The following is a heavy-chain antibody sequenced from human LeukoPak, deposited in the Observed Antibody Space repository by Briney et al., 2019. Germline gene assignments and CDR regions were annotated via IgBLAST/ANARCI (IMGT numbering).Heavy chain of an antibody. J-gene: IGHJ1*01. Sequence: GGSLRLSCAASGFTFSNAWMSWVRQAPGKGLGWVGRIKSKTDGGTTDYAAPVKGRFTISRDDSKNTLYLQMNSLKTEDTAVYYCTTVDGYCSSTSCYSHFQHWGQGTLVTVSS. CDR2: IKSKTDGGTT. CDR1: GFTFSNAW. V-gene: IGHV3-15*01. D-gene: IGHD2-2*01. CDR3: TTVDGYCSSTSCYSHFQH.